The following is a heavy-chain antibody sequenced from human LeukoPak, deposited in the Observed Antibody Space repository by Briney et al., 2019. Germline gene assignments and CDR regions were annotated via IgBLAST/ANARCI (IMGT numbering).Heavy chain of an antibody. V-gene: IGHV4-30-2*01. D-gene: IGHD3-16*01. J-gene: IGHJ4*02. CDR3: ARNRGEDYVFDY. Sequence: PSETLSLTCAVSGGSISSGGYSWSWIRRPPGKGLEWIGYIYHSGSTYYNPSLKSRVTISVDRSKNQFSLKLSSVTAADTAVYYCARNRGEDYVFDYWGQGTLVTVSS. CDR1: GGSISSGGYS. CDR2: IYHSGST.